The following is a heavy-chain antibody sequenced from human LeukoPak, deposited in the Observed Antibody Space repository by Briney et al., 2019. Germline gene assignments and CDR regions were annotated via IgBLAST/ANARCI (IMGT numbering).Heavy chain of an antibody. CDR3: AKGTDYYGSGGHFDF. D-gene: IGHD3-10*01. V-gene: IGHV3-23*01. CDR1: GFTFSSYA. Sequence: GGSLRLSCAASGFTFSSYAMSWVRQAPGKGLEWVSAISGSGGSTYYADSVKGRLTISRDNFKNTVSLQMSSLRAEDTATYYCAKGTDYYGSGGHFDFWGQGALVTVSS. J-gene: IGHJ4*02. CDR2: ISGSGGST.